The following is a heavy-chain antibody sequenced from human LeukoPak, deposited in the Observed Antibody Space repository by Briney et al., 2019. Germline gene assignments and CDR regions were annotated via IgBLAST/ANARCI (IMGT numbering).Heavy chain of an antibody. V-gene: IGHV4-30-2*01. J-gene: IGHJ4*02. D-gene: IGHD1-26*01. CDR1: GGSISSGGYY. CDR3: VSGGRVRPLDY. CDR2: IYHSGST. Sequence: SQTLSLTCTVSGGSISSGGYYWSWIRQPPGKGLEWIGYIYHSGSTYYNPSLKSRVTISVDRSKNQFSLKLSSVTAADTAVYYCVSGGRVRPLDYWGQGTLVTVSS.